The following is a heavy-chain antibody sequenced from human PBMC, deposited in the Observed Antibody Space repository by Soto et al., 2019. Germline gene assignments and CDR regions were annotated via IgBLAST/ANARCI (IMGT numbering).Heavy chain of an antibody. Sequence: GGSMRVSCTAAGLSCSSYARSWVRQAPGKGLEWVSAISGSGGCTYYADSVKGRFTISRDNSKNTPYPQMNSLRAEDTAEYYSAKRDGVFNIWGHGTMVTVSS. CDR3: AKRDGVFNI. V-gene: IGHV3-23*01. D-gene: IGHD4-17*01. CDR1: GLSCSSYA. CDR2: ISGSGGCT. J-gene: IGHJ3*02.